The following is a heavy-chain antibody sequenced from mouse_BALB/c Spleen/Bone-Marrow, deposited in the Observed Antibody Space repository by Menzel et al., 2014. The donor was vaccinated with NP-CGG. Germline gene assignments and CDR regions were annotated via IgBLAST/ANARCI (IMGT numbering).Heavy chain of an antibody. J-gene: IGHJ2*01. Sequence: QVKLQQPGAEFAKPGASGRLPCKASGYTFTRFYIHWVKQRPGQDLEWIGEIDPSDSYINYNQKFKGKATLTVDKSSSTAYMQLSSLTSEDSALYYCARWGYLDYWGQGTTLTVSS. D-gene: IGHD3-1*01. V-gene: IGHV1-69*02. CDR2: IDPSDSYI. CDR3: ARWGYLDY. CDR1: GYTFTRFY.